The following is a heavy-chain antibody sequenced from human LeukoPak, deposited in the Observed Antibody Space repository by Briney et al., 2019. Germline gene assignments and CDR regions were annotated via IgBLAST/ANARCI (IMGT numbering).Heavy chain of an antibody. CDR2: IYYSGST. Sequence: PSETLSLTCTVSGGSISSSSYYWGWIRQPPGKGLEWIGSIYYSGSTYYNPSLKSRVTISVDTSKNQFSLKLSSVTAADTAVYYCAREQRPIAVALRYFDLWGRGTLVTVSS. D-gene: IGHD6-19*01. J-gene: IGHJ2*01. V-gene: IGHV4-39*07. CDR3: AREQRPIAVALRYFDL. CDR1: GGSISSSSYY.